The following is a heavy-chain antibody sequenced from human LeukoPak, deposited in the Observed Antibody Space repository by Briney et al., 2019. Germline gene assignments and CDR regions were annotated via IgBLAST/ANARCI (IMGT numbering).Heavy chain of an antibody. CDR2: INHSGST. D-gene: IGHD2-2*01. CDR1: GYSISSGYY. Sequence: SETLSLTCTVSGYSISSGYYWGWIRPPPGKGLEWIGEINHSGSTNYNPSLKSRVTISVDTSKNQFSLKLSSVTAADTAVYYCARRYQPLLGFRYYYMDVWGKGTTVTISS. V-gene: IGHV4-38-2*02. J-gene: IGHJ6*03. CDR3: ARRYQPLLGFRYYYMDV.